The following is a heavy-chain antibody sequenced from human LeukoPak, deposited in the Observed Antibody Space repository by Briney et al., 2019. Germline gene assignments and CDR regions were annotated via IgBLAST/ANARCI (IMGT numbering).Heavy chain of an antibody. CDR3: ARSSMFRGVTVDY. V-gene: IGHV4-39*01. D-gene: IGHD3-10*01. CDR2: IYYSGTT. J-gene: IGHJ4*02. CDR1: GGSISSNTYY. Sequence: SETLSLTCTVSGGSISSNTYYWGWIRQPPGKGLEWIGSIYYSGTTNYNPSLKSRVSISVDTSKNQFSLKLNSVTAADTAVYYCARSSMFRGVTVDYWGQGTLVTVSS.